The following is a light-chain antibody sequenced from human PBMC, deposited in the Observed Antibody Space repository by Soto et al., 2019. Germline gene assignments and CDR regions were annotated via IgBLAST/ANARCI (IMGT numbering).Light chain of an antibody. J-gene: IGLJ1*01. CDR3: GAWDSSLSAQYV. V-gene: IGLV1-51*01. Sequence: QSVLTQPPSVSAAPGQRVTISCSGSSSNIGNNFVSWYQQFPGTAPKVLIYGNDKRPSGISDRFSASTSATSATLVITGLLTGDEADYYCGAWDSSLSAQYVFVTGTKVTVL. CDR2: GND. CDR1: SSNIGNNF.